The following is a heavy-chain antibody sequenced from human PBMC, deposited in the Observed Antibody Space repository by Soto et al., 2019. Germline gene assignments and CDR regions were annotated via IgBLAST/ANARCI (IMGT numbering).Heavy chain of an antibody. J-gene: IGHJ4*02. D-gene: IGHD1-1*01. CDR1: GYTFSDFG. CDR2: ISAYNSNT. Sequence: QGQLVQSGAEVKKPGASVKVSCKASGYTFSDFGVSWVRQAPGQGLEWMGGISAYNSNTNYAQKVQGRVTMTTDTSTSTAYMEVRNLTSDDTAVYYCARDSGNLGNWAYFFDYWGQGTLVTVSS. V-gene: IGHV1-18*01. CDR3: ARDSGNLGNWAYFFDY.